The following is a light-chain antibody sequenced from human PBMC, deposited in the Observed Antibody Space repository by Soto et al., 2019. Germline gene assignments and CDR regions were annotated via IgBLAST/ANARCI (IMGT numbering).Light chain of an antibody. V-gene: IGKV1-39*01. Sequence: DIQMTQSPSSLSASVGDRVTIACRASQSSNIYLSWYQQEPGKAPKRLMYDASSLQSGVPSRFSGSGSGTHFTLALRSLQRVYFATYYCQQNYRTPLTFGGGTKVQIK. CDR1: QSSNIY. CDR2: DAS. J-gene: IGKJ4*01. CDR3: QQNYRTPLT.